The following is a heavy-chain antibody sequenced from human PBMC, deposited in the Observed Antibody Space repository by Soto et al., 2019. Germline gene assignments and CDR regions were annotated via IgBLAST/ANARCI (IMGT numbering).Heavy chain of an antibody. CDR1: GYRFTTYW. J-gene: IGHJ4*01. CDR3: ARSLPSFDWLLYGLYFDY. V-gene: IGHV5-51*01. CDR2: MYPGDSDT. Sequence: PGESLNIYSKTSGYRFTTYWIGWVRQVPWKGLEWLGIMYPGDSDTRYNPSFEGQVIISADKSSTTAYLQWSGLKASDSAIYYCARSLPSFDWLLYGLYFDYWGDVTRVLVS. D-gene: IGHD3-9*01.